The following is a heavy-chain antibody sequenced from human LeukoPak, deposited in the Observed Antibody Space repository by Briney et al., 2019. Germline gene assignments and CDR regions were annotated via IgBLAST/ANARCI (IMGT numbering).Heavy chain of an antibody. CDR3: ARERGSSWFYQAFDL. Sequence: NPGGSLRLSCAASGFIFSDYYMTWVRQAPGKGLEPISYITNGGSGIFYADSVKDRFTISRDNAKNSLYLHMSSLRVEDTAVYYCARERGSSWFYQAFDLWGQGALVSVSS. CDR2: ITNGGSGI. CDR1: GFIFSDYY. D-gene: IGHD6-13*01. V-gene: IGHV3-11*01. J-gene: IGHJ4*02.